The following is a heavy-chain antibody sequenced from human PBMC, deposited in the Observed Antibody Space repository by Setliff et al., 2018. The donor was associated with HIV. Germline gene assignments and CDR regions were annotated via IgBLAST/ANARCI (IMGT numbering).Heavy chain of an antibody. CDR3: ARERITIFGVVTLGRTDYYYGMDV. D-gene: IGHD3-3*01. V-gene: IGHV1-46*01. J-gene: IGHJ6*02. CDR1: GYTFTSYY. Sequence: ASVKVSCKASGYTFTSYYMHWVRQAPGQGLEWMGIINPSGGSTSYAQKFQGRVTMTRDTSTSTVYMELSSLRSEDTAVYYCARERITIFGVVTLGRTDYYYGMDVWGQGTTVTVS. CDR2: INPSGGST.